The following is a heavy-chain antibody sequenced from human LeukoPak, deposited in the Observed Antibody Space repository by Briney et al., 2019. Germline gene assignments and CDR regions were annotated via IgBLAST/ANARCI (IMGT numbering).Heavy chain of an antibody. J-gene: IGHJ4*02. CDR1: GGSFSGYY. Sequence: PSETLSLTCAVYGGSFSGYYWGWIRQPPGKGLEWIGEINHSGTINYNPSLKSRITISADTSKNQFSLKVTSVTAADTAVYYCARDKDGVVDYWGQGTLVTVSP. D-gene: IGHD2-8*01. CDR2: INHSGTI. CDR3: ARDKDGVVDY. V-gene: IGHV4-34*01.